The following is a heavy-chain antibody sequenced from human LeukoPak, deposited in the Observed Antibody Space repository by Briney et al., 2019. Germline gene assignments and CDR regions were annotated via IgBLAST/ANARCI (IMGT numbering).Heavy chain of an antibody. CDR1: GGSISSHY. J-gene: IGHJ4*02. CDR2: IYHSGST. CDR3: ARDGYCSGGSCYATPGSFDC. V-gene: IGHV4-59*11. D-gene: IGHD2-15*01. Sequence: SETLSLTCTVSGGSISSHYWSWIRQPPGKRLEWGGYIYHSGSTNYNPSLKSRVTISVDTSKNQFSLKLRSVTAADTAVYYCARDGYCSGGSCYATPGSFDCWGQGTLVTVSS.